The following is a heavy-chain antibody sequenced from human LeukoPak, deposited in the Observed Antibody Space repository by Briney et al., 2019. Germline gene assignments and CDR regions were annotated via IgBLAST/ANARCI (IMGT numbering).Heavy chain of an antibody. D-gene: IGHD5-18*01. Sequence: WGSLRLSCAASGFTFSSHWMSWVRQAPGKGLEWVANIKQDGSEKYYVDSVNGRFTISRDNAKNSLYLQMNSLRAEDTAVYYCAKDYGYSYGDDAFDIWGQGTMVTVSS. CDR2: IKQDGSEK. J-gene: IGHJ3*02. CDR3: AKDYGYSYGDDAFDI. CDR1: GFTFSSHW. V-gene: IGHV3-7*03.